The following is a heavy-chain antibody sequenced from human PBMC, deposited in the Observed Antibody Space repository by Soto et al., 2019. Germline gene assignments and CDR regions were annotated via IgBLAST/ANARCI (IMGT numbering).Heavy chain of an antibody. V-gene: IGHV1-69*13. CDR2: IIPIFGTA. J-gene: IGHJ4*02. CDR3: AREYYYEISGYYSLDY. CDR1: GGTFSSYA. Sequence: SVKVSCKASGGTFSSYAISWVRQAPGQGLEWMGGIIPIFGTANYAQKFQGRVTITADESTSTAYMELSSLRSEDTAVYYCAREYYYEISGYYSLDYWGQGTLVTVSS. D-gene: IGHD3-22*01.